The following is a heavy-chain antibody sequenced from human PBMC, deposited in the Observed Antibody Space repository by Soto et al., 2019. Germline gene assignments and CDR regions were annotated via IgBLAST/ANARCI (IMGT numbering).Heavy chain of an antibody. V-gene: IGHV1-18*01. D-gene: IGHD3-22*01. CDR3: AIPDPTYYYDSSGYYPPDAFDI. CDR2: ISAYNGNT. J-gene: IGHJ3*02. CDR1: GYTFTSYG. Sequence: GASVKVSCKASGYTFTSYGISWVRQAPGQGLEWMGWISAYNGNTNYAQKLQGRVTMTTDTSTSTAYMELGSLRSDDTAVYYCAIPDPTYYYDSSGYYPPDAFDIWGQGTMVTVSS.